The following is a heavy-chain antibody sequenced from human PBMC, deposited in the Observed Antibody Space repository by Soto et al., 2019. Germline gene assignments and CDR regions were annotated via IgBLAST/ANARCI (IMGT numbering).Heavy chain of an antibody. J-gene: IGHJ4*02. CDR2: ISASGST. V-gene: IGHV3-23*01. CDR3: ANGAAVGTFDY. Sequence: PGGSLRLSCAGSGFTFRSYAMSWVRQAPGKGLEWVSGISASGSTYYAGSVKGRFTISRDNSKNTLYLQMKSLTSEDTAVYYCANGAAVGTFDYWGQGTPVTVSS. D-gene: IGHD6-13*01. CDR1: GFTFRSYA.